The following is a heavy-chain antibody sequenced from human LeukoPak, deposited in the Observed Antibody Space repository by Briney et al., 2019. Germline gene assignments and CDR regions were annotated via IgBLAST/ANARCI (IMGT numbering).Heavy chain of an antibody. CDR2: IYYSGST. J-gene: IGHJ5*02. V-gene: IGHV4-31*11. Sequence: PSQTLSLTCAVSGDSISSGGYSWSWIRQHPGKGLEWIGYIYYSGSTYYNPSLKSRVTISVDTSKNQFSLKLSSVTAADTAVYYCASTYVLRYFDWLLGWFDPWGQGTLVTVSS. CDR3: ASTYVLRYFDWLLGWFDP. CDR1: GDSISSGGYS. D-gene: IGHD3-9*01.